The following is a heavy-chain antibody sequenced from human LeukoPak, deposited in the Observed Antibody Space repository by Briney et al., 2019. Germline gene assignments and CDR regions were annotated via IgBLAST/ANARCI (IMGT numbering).Heavy chain of an antibody. CDR1: GGSISTHY. V-gene: IGHV4-59*11. D-gene: IGHD3-10*01. Sequence: SETLSLTCTVSGGSISTHYWSWIRQPPGKGLECIGYIYYSGATNYNPSLKRRVTISVDTSSNQFSLRLRSVTAADTAVYYCARLFGVRGSGYMDVWGQGTTVTVSS. J-gene: IGHJ6*02. CDR3: ARLFGVRGSGYMDV. CDR2: IYYSGAT.